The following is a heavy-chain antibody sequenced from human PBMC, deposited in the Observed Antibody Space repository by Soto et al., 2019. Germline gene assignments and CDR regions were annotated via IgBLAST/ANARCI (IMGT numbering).Heavy chain of an antibody. CDR1: GFTFNKHA. CDR3: AKATATGGGAFDI. D-gene: IGHD2-8*02. V-gene: IGHV3-23*01. Sequence: PGGSLRLSCVASGFTFNKHALAWVRQAPGKGLEWVSAISGSGSSTYDSDSVKGRFTISRDNSNNTLYLQMNSLTAGDTALYYCAKATATGGGAFDICGQGTMVTVS. J-gene: IGHJ3*02. CDR2: ISGSGSST.